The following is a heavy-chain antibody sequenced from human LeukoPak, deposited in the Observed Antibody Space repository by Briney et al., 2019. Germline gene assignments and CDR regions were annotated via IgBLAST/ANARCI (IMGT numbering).Heavy chain of an antibody. J-gene: IGHJ5*02. V-gene: IGHV4-34*01. CDR2: INHGGST. CDR3: ARGRIGIAAAGTLSWFDP. Sequence: SETLSLTCTVSGGSISGYYWSWIRQPPGKGLEWIGEINHGGSTNYNPSLKSRVTISVDTSKNQFSLKLSSVTAADTAVYYCARGRIGIAAAGTLSWFDPWGQGTLVTVSS. D-gene: IGHD6-13*01. CDR1: GGSISGYY.